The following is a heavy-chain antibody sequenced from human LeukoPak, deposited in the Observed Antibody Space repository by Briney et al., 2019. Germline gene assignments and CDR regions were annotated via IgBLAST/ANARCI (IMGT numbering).Heavy chain of an antibody. Sequence: GGSLRLSCAASGFTVTSNYMSWVRQAPGKGLEWVSTIYSDGSTYYADSVKGRFTISRDNSKNTLYLQMNSLRLEDTAVYYCAREGSGWYPFDYWGQGTLVTVSS. J-gene: IGHJ4*02. CDR3: AREGSGWYPFDY. CDR2: IYSDGST. CDR1: GFTVTSNY. D-gene: IGHD6-19*01. V-gene: IGHV3-66*02.